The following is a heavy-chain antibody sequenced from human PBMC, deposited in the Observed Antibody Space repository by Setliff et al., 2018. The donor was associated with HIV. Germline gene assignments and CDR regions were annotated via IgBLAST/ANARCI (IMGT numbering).Heavy chain of an antibody. J-gene: IGHJ4*02. CDR3: ARGAELLWFGELHNIPYFEY. Sequence: SETLSLTCTVSGDSVSSRSYYWSWIRQPPGKGLEWIGYIYYSGSTNYNPSLKSRVTISVDTSKNHFSLKLSSVTAADTAVYYCARGAELLWFGELHNIPYFEYWGQGTLVTVSS. CDR1: GDSVSSRSYY. V-gene: IGHV4-61*03. CDR2: IYYSGST. D-gene: IGHD3-10*01.